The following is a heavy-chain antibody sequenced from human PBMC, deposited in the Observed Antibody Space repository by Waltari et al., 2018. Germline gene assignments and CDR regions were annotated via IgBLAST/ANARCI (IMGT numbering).Heavy chain of an antibody. Sequence: EVQLVESGGGLVQPGRSLRLSCAASGFTFDDYAMHWVRQAPGKGLEWVSGISWNSGSIGYADSVKGRFTISRDNAKNSLYLQMNSLRAEDTALYYCAKDMSRFGGSYFGYWGQGTLVTVSS. CDR1: GFTFDDYA. CDR2: ISWNSGSI. J-gene: IGHJ4*02. CDR3: AKDMSRFGGSYFGY. V-gene: IGHV3-9*01. D-gene: IGHD1-26*01.